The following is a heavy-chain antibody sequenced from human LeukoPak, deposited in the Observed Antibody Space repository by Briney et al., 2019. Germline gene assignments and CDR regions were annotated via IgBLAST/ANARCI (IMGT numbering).Heavy chain of an antibody. CDR1: GFTFSSYS. Sequence: GGSLRLSCAASGFTFSSYSMNWVRQAPGKGLEWVSYISSSSSTIYYADSVKGRFTISRDNAKNSLYLQMNSLRAEDTAVYYCATTIEMATIYLRPLFDYWGQGTLATVSS. V-gene: IGHV3-48*01. CDR2: ISSSSSTI. D-gene: IGHD5-24*01. CDR3: ATTIEMATIYLRPLFDY. J-gene: IGHJ4*02.